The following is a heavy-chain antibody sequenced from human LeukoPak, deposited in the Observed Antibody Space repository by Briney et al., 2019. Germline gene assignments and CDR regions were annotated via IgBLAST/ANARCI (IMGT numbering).Heavy chain of an antibody. Sequence: GGSLRLSCAASGFTFSPVWMHWVRQAPGKGLMWVSHIINDGSYTTYADSVKGRFTISRDNAKNTVYLQMNSLRAADTAVYYCAKDRVVVITNEIDYWGQGTLVTVSS. V-gene: IGHV3-74*01. J-gene: IGHJ4*02. CDR1: GFTFSPVW. CDR3: AKDRVVVITNEIDY. CDR2: IINDGSYT. D-gene: IGHD3-22*01.